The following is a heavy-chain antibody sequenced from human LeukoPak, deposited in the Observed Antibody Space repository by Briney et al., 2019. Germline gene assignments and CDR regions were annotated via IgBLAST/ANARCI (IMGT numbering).Heavy chain of an antibody. V-gene: IGHV4-34*01. CDR2: INHSGST. D-gene: IGHD2-2*02. CDR3: ARGQRRGIVVVPAAIRSFDY. Sequence: GSLRLSCAASGFTFSSYAMSWVRQPPGKGLEWIGEINHSGSTNYNPSLKSRVTISVDTSKNQFSLKLSSVTAADTAVYYCARGQRRGIVVVPAAIRSFDYWGQGTLVTVSS. J-gene: IGHJ4*02. CDR1: GFTFSSYA.